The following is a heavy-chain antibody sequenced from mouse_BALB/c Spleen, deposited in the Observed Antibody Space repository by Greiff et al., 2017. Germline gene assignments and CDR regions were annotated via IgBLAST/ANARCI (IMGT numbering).Heavy chain of an antibody. CDR3: ARERGNYFDY. Sequence: VESGGGLVQPGGSRKLSCAASGFTFSSFGMHWVRQAPEKGLEWVAYISSGSSTIYYADTVKGRFTISRDNPKNTLFLQMTSLRSEDTAMYYCARERGNYFDYWGQGTTLTVSS. CDR2: ISSGSSTI. CDR1: GFTFSSFG. V-gene: IGHV5-17*02. J-gene: IGHJ2*01.